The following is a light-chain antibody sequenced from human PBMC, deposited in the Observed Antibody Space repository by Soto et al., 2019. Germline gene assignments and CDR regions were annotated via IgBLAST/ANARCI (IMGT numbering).Light chain of an antibody. CDR3: LQDYNRPYT. V-gene: IGKV1-6*01. CDR2: AAS. Sequence: AIQMTQSPSSLSASVGDRVTITCRASQDIGNDLGWYQQKPGKAPMLLIYAASSLESGVPSRFSGRGSGTDFTLTISSLQPEDFATYYCLQDYNRPYTFGQGSRLEIK. CDR1: QDIGND. J-gene: IGKJ2*01.